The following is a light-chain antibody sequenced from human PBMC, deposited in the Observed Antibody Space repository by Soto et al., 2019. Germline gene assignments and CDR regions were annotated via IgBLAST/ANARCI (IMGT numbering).Light chain of an antibody. Sequence: QSALTQPASVSGSPRQSITISCTGASSDVGSYNYVSWYQQHPGKAPKLMIYEVNNRPSGVSNRFSGSKSGNTASLTISGLQAEDEADYYCSSYTGSSTLFVFGTGTKLTVL. CDR1: SSDVGSYNY. V-gene: IGLV2-14*01. CDR2: EVN. CDR3: SSYTGSSTLFV. J-gene: IGLJ1*01.